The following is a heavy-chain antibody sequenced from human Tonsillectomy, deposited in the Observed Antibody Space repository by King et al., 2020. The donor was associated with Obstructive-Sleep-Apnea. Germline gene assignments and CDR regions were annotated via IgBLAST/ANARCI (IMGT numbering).Heavy chain of an antibody. Sequence: QLVQSGAEVKKPGASVKVSCKASGYTFTHYYIHWVRQAPGHGIEWMGIINPSGGKTNYAQKFQGRVTVTRDTSTSTVYMELSSLRSDDTAMLYCARDLDPIIRGADRYYFYYYGLDVWGPGTMVTVSS. CDR1: GYTFTHYY. D-gene: IGHD3-10*01. CDR3: ARDLDPIIRGADRYYFYYYGLDV. CDR2: INPSGGKT. V-gene: IGHV1-46*01. J-gene: IGHJ6*02.